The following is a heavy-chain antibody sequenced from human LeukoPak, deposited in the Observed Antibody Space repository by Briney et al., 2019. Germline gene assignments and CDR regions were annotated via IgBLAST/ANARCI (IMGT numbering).Heavy chain of an antibody. CDR1: GFTVTSNY. CDR2: IYSGGTT. Sequence: PGGSLRLSCVVSGFTVTSNYMSWVRQAPGKGLEWVSVIYSGGTTNYADSVKGRFTVYRDNSKNTLYLQMNSLRAEDTAVYYCASKLTSGYWGQGTLVTVPS. CDR3: ASKLTSGY. J-gene: IGHJ4*02. V-gene: IGHV3-66*01. D-gene: IGHD4-17*01.